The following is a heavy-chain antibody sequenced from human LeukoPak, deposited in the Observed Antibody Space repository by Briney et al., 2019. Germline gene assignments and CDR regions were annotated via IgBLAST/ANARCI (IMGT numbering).Heavy chain of an antibody. Sequence: SETLSLTCTVSGGSISSYYWSWIRQPAGKGLEWIGRIYTSGSTNYNPSLKSRVTMSVDTSKNQISLKLSSVTAADTAVYYCARERGYCTNGVCYGDAFDPWGQGTLVTVSS. J-gene: IGHJ5*02. V-gene: IGHV4-4*07. CDR1: GGSISSYY. CDR2: IYTSGST. D-gene: IGHD2-8*01. CDR3: ARERGYCTNGVCYGDAFDP.